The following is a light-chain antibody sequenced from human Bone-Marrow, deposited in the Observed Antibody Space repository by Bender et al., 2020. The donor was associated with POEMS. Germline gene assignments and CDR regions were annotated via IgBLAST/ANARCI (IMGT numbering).Light chain of an antibody. CDR2: EVT. CDR3: TSYAGSNVLL. J-gene: IGLJ2*01. CDR1: SSDVDSYNY. V-gene: IGLV2-8*01. Sequence: QSPLIQPASVSGSPGQSITISCTGTSSDVDSYNYVSWYQQHPGKAPKLLIYEVTKRFSGVPNRFSASKSGNTASLTVSALQAEDEADYYCTSYAGSNVLLFGGGTKLTVL.